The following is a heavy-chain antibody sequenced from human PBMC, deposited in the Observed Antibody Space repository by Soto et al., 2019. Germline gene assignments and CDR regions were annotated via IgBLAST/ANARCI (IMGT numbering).Heavy chain of an antibody. CDR3: AAGGNIVVVTATDAFDI. D-gene: IGHD2-21*02. J-gene: IGHJ3*02. V-gene: IGHV4-59*01. CDR1: GGSISSYY. CDR2: IYYSGST. Sequence: SETLSPTCTVSGGSISSYYWSWIRQPPGKGLEWIGYIYYSGSTNYNPSLKSRVTISVDTSKNQFSLKLSSVTAADTAVYYCAAGGNIVVVTATDAFDIWGQGTMVTVSS.